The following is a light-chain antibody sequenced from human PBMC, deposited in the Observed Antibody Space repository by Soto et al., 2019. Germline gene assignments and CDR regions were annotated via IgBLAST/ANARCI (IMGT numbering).Light chain of an antibody. CDR2: GAS. V-gene: IGKV3-20*01. J-gene: IGKJ2*01. CDR1: QTVSSTY. CDR3: QQFGTSPYT. Sequence: EIVLTQSPGTLSLSPGEGATLSCRASQTVSSTYLAWYQQKPGRAPSLLIHGASTRAAGIPDRFSASGSGTHCTLTINRLEPEDCAVYFCQQFGTSPYTFGQGTTVEIK.